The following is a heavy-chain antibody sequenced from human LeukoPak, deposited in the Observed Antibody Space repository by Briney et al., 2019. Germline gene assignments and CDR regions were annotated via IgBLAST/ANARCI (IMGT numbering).Heavy chain of an antibody. D-gene: IGHD6-25*01. CDR1: GFTFSSYA. V-gene: IGHV3-30-3*01. CDR2: ISYDGSNK. CDR3: ARGTGYSSGWGYYFDY. Sequence: GGSLRLSCAASGFTFSSYAMPWVRQAPGKGLEWVAVISYDGSNKYYADSVKGRFTISRDNSKNTLYLQMNSLRAEDTAVYYCARGTGYSSGWGYYFDYWGQGTLVTVSS. J-gene: IGHJ4*02.